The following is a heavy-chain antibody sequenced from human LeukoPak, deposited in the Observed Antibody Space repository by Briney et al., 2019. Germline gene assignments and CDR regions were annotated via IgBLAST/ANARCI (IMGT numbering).Heavy chain of an antibody. Sequence: GGSLRLSCAASGFTFSSYAMSWVRQAPGKGLEWVSAISGSGGSTYYADSVKGRFTISRDNAKNSLYLQMNSLRAEDTAVYYCARGSITIFGVVMDWGQGTLVTVSS. J-gene: IGHJ4*02. D-gene: IGHD3-3*01. CDR1: GFTFSSYA. V-gene: IGHV3-23*01. CDR3: ARGSITIFGVVMD. CDR2: ISGSGGST.